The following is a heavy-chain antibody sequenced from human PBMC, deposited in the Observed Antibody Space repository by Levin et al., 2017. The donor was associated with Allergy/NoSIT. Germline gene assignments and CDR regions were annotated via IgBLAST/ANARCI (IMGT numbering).Heavy chain of an antibody. V-gene: IGHV3-30*18. CDR1: GFAFSSNG. CDR3: AKDFGTGGQLGLLFDY. CDR2: ISYDGRNK. J-gene: IGHJ4*02. D-gene: IGHD1-1*01. Sequence: PGGSLRLSCAASGFAFSSNGMHWVRQAPGKGLEWVAVISYDGRNKYYEDSVKGRFTISRDNSKNTLYLQMNSLRAEDTAVYYCAKDFGTGGQLGLLFDYWGQGTLVTVSS.